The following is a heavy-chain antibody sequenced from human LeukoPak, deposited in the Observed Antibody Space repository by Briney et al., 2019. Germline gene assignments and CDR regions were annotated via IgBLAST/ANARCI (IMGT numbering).Heavy chain of an antibody. Sequence: SETLSLTCTVSGGSISSYYWSWIRQPPGKGLEWIGYIYYSGSTNYNPSLKSRVTISVDTSKNQFSLKLSSVTAADTAVYYCARGIYGDYAPSSFDYWGQATLVTVSS. V-gene: IGHV4-59*01. CDR3: ARGIYGDYAPSSFDY. D-gene: IGHD4-17*01. J-gene: IGHJ4*02. CDR1: GGSISSYY. CDR2: IYYSGST.